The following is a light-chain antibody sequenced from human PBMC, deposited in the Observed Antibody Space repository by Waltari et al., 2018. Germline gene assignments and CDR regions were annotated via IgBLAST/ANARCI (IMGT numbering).Light chain of an antibody. Sequence: QSALTQPPSVSGSPGQSVTISCTGISTDVGVYDRVSWYQQSPGTPPKLMISDVSNRPSGVPDRFSGSKSGNTASLTISGLQAEDEADYYCNLYAGSSTLGVFGGGTKLTVL. CDR1: STDVGVYDR. J-gene: IGLJ3*02. CDR3: NLYAGSSTLGV. V-gene: IGLV2-18*01. CDR2: DVS.